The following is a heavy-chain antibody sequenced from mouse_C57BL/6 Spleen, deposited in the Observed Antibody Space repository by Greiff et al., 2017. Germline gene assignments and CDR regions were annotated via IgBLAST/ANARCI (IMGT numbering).Heavy chain of an antibody. D-gene: IGHD1-1*01. J-gene: IGHJ3*01. CDR1: GYTFTSYG. Sequence: QVQLQQSGAELARPGASVKLSCKASGYTFTSYGISWVKQRTGQGLEWIGEIYPRSGNTYYNEKFKGKATLTADTSSSTAYMELRSLTSEDSAVYFCARNVAPFAYWGQGTLVTVSA. CDR3: ARNVAPFAY. CDR2: IYPRSGNT. V-gene: IGHV1-81*01.